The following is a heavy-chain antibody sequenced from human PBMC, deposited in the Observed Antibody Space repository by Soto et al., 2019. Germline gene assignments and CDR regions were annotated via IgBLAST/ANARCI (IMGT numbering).Heavy chain of an antibody. CDR2: ISYDGSNK. CDR1: GSTFSSYA. V-gene: IGHV3-30-3*01. Sequence: LRLSCAASGSTFSSYAMHWVRQAPGKGLEWVAVISYDGSNKYYADSVKGRFTISRDNSKNTLYLQMNSLRAEDTAVYYCARGGGLTRPRGSYRNYYYGMDVWGQGTTVTVS. D-gene: IGHD3-16*01. CDR3: ARGGGLTRPRGSYRNYYYGMDV. J-gene: IGHJ6*02.